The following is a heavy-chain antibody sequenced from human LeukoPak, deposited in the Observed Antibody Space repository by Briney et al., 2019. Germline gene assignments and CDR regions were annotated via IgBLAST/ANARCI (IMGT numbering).Heavy chain of an antibody. Sequence: PGGSLRLSCAGSGFTFSGAWLNWVRQTPEKGLEWVARIKRQTEGWAKDYAAPVKGRFTISRDDSKSTVYLQMNSLGVEDTAVYFCSRNADHDWWGQGTLVTVSS. CDR3: SRNADHDW. D-gene: IGHD1-14*01. J-gene: IGHJ4*02. V-gene: IGHV3-15*01. CDR1: GFTFSGAW. CDR2: IKRQTEGWAK.